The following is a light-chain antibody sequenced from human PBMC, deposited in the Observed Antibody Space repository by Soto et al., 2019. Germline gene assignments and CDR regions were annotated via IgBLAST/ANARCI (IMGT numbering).Light chain of an antibody. Sequence: EIVLTQSPDTLSLSPGERATLYCRASQSVSSSYLAWYQQRPGQAPRLLIYGASNRATGIPARFSGSGSGTDFTLTISSLEPEDFAVYYCQQRSNWLTFGGGTKVDI. V-gene: IGKV3-11*01. CDR1: QSVSSSY. CDR3: QQRSNWLT. J-gene: IGKJ4*01. CDR2: GAS.